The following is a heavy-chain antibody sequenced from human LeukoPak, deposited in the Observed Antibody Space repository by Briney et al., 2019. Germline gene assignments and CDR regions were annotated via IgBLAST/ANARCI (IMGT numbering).Heavy chain of an antibody. V-gene: IGHV4-39*01. J-gene: IGHJ4*02. CDR1: GGSISSSSYY. Sequence: RPSETLSLTCTVSGGSISSSSYYWGWIRQPPGKGLEWIGSIYYSGSTYYNPSLKSRVTISVDTSKNEFSLKLSSVTAADTAVYYCARRSGWYYFDCWGQGTLVTVSS. D-gene: IGHD6-19*01. CDR2: IYYSGST. CDR3: ARRSGWYYFDC.